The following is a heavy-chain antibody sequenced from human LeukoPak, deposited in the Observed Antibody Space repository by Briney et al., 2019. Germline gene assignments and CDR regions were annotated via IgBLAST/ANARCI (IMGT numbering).Heavy chain of an antibody. J-gene: IGHJ4*02. CDR1: GYSFSDYY. Sequence: ASVKVSCKASGYSFSDYYMHWVRQAPGQGLEWMGRIKPNSGGTDYAQKFQGRVTMTRDTSISTAYMELSRLRSDDTAVYFCARGIGDSSGYLVLLYYFDYWGQGTLVTVSS. CDR3: ARGIGDSSGYLVLLYYFDY. D-gene: IGHD3-22*01. CDR2: IKPNSGGT. V-gene: IGHV1-2*06.